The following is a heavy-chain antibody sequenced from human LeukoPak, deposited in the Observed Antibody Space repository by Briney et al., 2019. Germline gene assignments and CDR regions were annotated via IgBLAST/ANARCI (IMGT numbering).Heavy chain of an antibody. CDR3: VRDGNILTGSKYNFDD. Sequence: GGSLRLSCAASGFTFDDYAMHWVRQAPGKGLEWVSRISWNSDSTEYADSVKGRFTISRDNAKNSLYLQMNSLRAEDTAVYYCVRDGNILTGSKYNFDDWGQGTLVTVSS. J-gene: IGHJ4*02. V-gene: IGHV3-9*01. CDR2: ISWNSDST. D-gene: IGHD3-9*01. CDR1: GFTFDDYA.